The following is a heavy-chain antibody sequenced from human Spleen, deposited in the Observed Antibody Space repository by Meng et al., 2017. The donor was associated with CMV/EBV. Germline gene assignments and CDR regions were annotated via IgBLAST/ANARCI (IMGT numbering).Heavy chain of an antibody. D-gene: IGHD3-10*01. V-gene: IGHV4-61*01. CDR2: IYYSGST. CDR3: ARGYYGSGGH. J-gene: IGHJ4*02. CDR1: GGSVSSGSYY. Sequence: GSLRLSCTVSGGSVSSGSYYWNWIRQPPGKGLEWIGYIYYSGSTNYNPSLKSRVTISVDTSKNQFSLKLSSVTAADTAVYYCARGYYGSGGHWGQGTLVTVSS.